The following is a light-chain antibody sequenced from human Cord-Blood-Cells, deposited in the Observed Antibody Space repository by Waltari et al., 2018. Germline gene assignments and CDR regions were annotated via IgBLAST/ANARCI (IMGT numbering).Light chain of an antibody. CDR3: QQFNSYPLT. V-gene: IGKV1-13*02. Sequence: AIQLTQSPSSLSASVGDRVTITCRASQGISSALAWYQKKPGKAPKLLIYDASRLESGVPSRFSGRGSGTDFTLTISSLQPEDFATYYCQQFNSYPLTFGGGTKVEIK. CDR1: QGISSA. J-gene: IGKJ4*01. CDR2: DAS.